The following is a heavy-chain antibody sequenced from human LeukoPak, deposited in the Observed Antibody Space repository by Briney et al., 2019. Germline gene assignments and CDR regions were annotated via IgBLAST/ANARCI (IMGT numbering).Heavy chain of an antibody. Sequence: GGSLRLSCAASGFTFGTSYMSWVRQAPGGGLECVSKIKPDGSEKFYVDSVKGRFTVSRDNAKNSLYLQMNSLRTEDTALYYCATTGTTSGYWGQGTLVTVSS. D-gene: IGHD1-1*01. J-gene: IGHJ4*02. CDR2: IKPDGSEK. CDR1: GFTFGTSY. CDR3: ATTGTTSGY. V-gene: IGHV3-7*03.